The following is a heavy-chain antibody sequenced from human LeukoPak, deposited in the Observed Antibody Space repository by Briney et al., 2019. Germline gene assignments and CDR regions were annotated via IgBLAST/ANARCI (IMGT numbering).Heavy chain of an antibody. Sequence: GGSLRLSCAASGLTFSTHNMNWVRQAPGKGMEWVSYISSSGSTIYYADSVKGRFTISRDNAKNSLYLQMNSLRAEDTAVYYCAELGITMIGGVWGKGTTVTISS. D-gene: IGHD3-10*02. CDR1: GLTFSTHN. V-gene: IGHV3-48*03. J-gene: IGHJ6*04. CDR2: ISSSGSTI. CDR3: AELGITMIGGV.